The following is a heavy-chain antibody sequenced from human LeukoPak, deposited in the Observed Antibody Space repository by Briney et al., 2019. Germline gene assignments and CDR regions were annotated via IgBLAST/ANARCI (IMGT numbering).Heavy chain of an antibody. V-gene: IGHV3-33*01. Sequence: QPGGSLRLSCAASGFTFSSYGMHWVRQAPGKGLEWVAVIWYDGSNKYYADSVKGRFTISRDNSKNTLYLQMNSLRAEDTAVYYCAREPPIAAAGWFDPWGQGTLVIVSS. D-gene: IGHD6-13*01. CDR1: GFTFSSYG. CDR2: IWYDGSNK. CDR3: AREPPIAAAGWFDP. J-gene: IGHJ5*02.